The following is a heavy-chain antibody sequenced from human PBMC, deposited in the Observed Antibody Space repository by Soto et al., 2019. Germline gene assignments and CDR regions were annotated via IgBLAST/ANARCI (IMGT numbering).Heavy chain of an antibody. J-gene: IGHJ6*02. CDR2: ISAYNGNT. D-gene: IGHD3-16*02. CDR1: GYTFTSYG. Sequence: ASVKVSCNASGYTFTSYGISWVRQAPGQGLEWMGWISAYNGNTNYAQKLQGRVTMTTDTSTSTVYMELRSLRSDDTDVYYCARDLGITFGGVIVIPGVGDYYYGMDVWGQGTTVTVSS. CDR3: ARDLGITFGGVIVIPGVGDYYYGMDV. V-gene: IGHV1-18*01.